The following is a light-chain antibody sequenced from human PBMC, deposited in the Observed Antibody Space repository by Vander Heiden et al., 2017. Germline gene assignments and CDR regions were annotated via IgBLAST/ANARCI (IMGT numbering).Light chain of an antibody. Sequence: VLTQSPATLSLSPGERVTLTCRASQRLSADLAWYQQKPGKAPRFLIYDASNRATGIPARFSGSGSGTDFTLTISNLEPEDFAVYYCQQRNSWPRTFGQGTKVEI. CDR2: DAS. CDR1: QRLSAD. V-gene: IGKV3-11*01. CDR3: QQRNSWPRT. J-gene: IGKJ2*01.